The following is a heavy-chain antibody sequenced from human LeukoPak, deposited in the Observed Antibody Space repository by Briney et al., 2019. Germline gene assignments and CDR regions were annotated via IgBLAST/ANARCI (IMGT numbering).Heavy chain of an antibody. J-gene: IGHJ4*02. CDR2: IIPIFGTA. CDR1: GGTFSSYA. CDR3: ARDGLRSQ. D-gene: IGHD4-17*01. V-gene: IGHV1-69*13. Sequence: SVKVSCKASGGTFSSYAISWVHRALGKGLEWMGGIIPIFGTANYAQKFQGRVTITADESTSTAYMELSSLRSEDTAVYYCARDGLRSQWGQGTLVTVSS.